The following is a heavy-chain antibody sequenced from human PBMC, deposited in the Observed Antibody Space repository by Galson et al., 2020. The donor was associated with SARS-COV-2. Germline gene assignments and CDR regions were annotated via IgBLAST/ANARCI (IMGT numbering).Heavy chain of an antibody. V-gene: IGHV2-5*02. Sequence: SGPTLVKPTQTLTLTCTFSGFSLSTSGVGVGWIRQPPGKALEWLALIYWDDDKRYSPSLKSRLTITKDTSKNQVVLTMTTMDPVDTATYYCARLPNYYDSSGYVSWGQGTLVTVSS. CDR2: IYWDDDK. J-gene: IGHJ4*02. CDR3: ARLPNYYDSSGYVS. D-gene: IGHD3-22*01. CDR1: GFSLSTSGVG.